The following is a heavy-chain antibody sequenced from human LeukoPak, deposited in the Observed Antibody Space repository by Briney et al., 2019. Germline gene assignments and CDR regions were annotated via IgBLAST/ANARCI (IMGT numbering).Heavy chain of an antibody. CDR1: GFTFSSYA. V-gene: IGHV3-23*01. CDR2: ISGSGGST. J-gene: IGHJ4*02. D-gene: IGHD6-19*01. CDR3: AKDLAPDLSGWYVSPYFDY. Sequence: PGGSLRLSCAASGFTFSSYAMRWVRQAPGKGLEWVSAISGSGGSTYYADSVKGRFTISRDNSKNTLYLQMNSLRAEDTAVYYCAKDLAPDLSGWYVSPYFDYWGQGTLVTVSS.